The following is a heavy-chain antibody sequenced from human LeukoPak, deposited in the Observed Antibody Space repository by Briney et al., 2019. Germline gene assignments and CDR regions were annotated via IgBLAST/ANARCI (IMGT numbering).Heavy chain of an antibody. CDR2: INHSGST. CDR3: ARAPRFRSSDYGSGSYSKTFDY. D-gene: IGHD3-10*01. J-gene: IGHJ4*02. Sequence: SETLSLTGAVYGVSFSGYYWSWIRQPPGKGLEWIGEINHSGSTNYNPSLKSRVTISVDTSKNQFSLKLSSVTAADTAVYYCARAPRFRSSDYGSGSYSKTFDYWGQGTLVTVSS. V-gene: IGHV4-34*01. CDR1: GVSFSGYY.